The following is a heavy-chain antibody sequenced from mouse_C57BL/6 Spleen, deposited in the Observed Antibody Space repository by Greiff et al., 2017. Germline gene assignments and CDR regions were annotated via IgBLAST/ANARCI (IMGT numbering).Heavy chain of an antibody. CDR1: GFSLTSYG. J-gene: IGHJ4*01. Sequence: VKVVESGPGLVQPSQSLSITCTVSGFSLTSYGVHWVRQSPGKGLEWLGVIWSGGSTDYNAAFISRLSISKDNPKSQVFFKMHSLQADDTAIYYCGRKRYVDYAMDYWGQGTSVTVSS. CDR2: IWSGGST. V-gene: IGHV2-2*01. D-gene: IGHD1-1*02. CDR3: GRKRYVDYAMDY.